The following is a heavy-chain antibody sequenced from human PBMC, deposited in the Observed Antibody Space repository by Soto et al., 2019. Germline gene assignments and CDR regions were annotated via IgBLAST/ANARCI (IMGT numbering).Heavy chain of an antibody. Sequence: QVQLQQWGAGLLKPSETLSLSCAVYGGYFNDNYYTWFRQPPGKGLEWIGEISRSGTTKYIPSLKSRASNSFDTSKTQVSLKLTSVTAADTAVYYCATSLWFGTQVELWGQGALVTVSS. CDR1: GGYFNDNY. V-gene: IGHV4-34*01. CDR3: ATSLWFGTQVEL. J-gene: IGHJ5*02. D-gene: IGHD3-10*01. CDR2: ISRSGTT.